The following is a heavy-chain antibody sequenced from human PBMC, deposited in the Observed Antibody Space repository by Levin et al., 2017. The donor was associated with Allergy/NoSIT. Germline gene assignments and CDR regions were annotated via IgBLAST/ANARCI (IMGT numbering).Heavy chain of an antibody. CDR3: AKAPRGYSGYGWFDP. CDR1: GFTFDDYA. V-gene: IGHV3-9*01. D-gene: IGHD5-12*01. Sequence: SCAASGFTFDDYAMHWVRQAPGKGLEWVSGISWNSGSIGYADSVKGRFTISRDNAKNSLYLQMNSLRAEDTALYYCAKAPRGYSGYGWFDPWGQGTLVTVSS. CDR2: ISWNSGSI. J-gene: IGHJ5*02.